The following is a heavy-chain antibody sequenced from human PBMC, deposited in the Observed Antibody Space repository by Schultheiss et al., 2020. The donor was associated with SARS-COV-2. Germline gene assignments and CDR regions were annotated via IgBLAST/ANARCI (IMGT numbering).Heavy chain of an antibody. Sequence: GGSLRLSCAASGFTFSNAWMSWVRQAPGKGLEWVAVIWYDGSNKYYADSVKGRFTISRDNSKNTLYLQMNSLRAEDTAVYYCAREGLYCSGGSCYTYYFDYWGQGTLVTVPQ. CDR2: IWYDGSNK. CDR3: AREGLYCSGGSCYTYYFDY. D-gene: IGHD2-15*01. CDR1: GFTFSNAW. J-gene: IGHJ4*02. V-gene: IGHV3-33*08.